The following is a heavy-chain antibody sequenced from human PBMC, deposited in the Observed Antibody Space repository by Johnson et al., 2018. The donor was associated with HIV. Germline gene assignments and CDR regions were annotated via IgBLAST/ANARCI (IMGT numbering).Heavy chain of an antibody. D-gene: IGHD2-21*02. J-gene: IGHJ3*02. CDR2: IFTVGDV. V-gene: IGHV3-66*02. CDR1: GITVSSNY. Sequence: VQLVESGGGVVRPGGSLRLSCAASGITVSSNYMSWVRQAPGKGLEWVSVIFTVGDVYYADSVKGRFTISRDNSKNTRYLQMSSLRAEDTAVYYCARAPAYCVGDWFGEYHAFDIWSQGTMVTVSS. CDR3: ARAPAYCVGDWFGEYHAFDI.